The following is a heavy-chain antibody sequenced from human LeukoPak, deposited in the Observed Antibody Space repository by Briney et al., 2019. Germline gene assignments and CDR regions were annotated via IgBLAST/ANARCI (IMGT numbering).Heavy chain of an antibody. Sequence: ASVKVSCKASGYTFTGYYMHWVRQAPGQGLEWMGWINPNSGGTNYAQKFQGRVTMTRDTSISTAYMELSRLRSEDTAVYYCATATYSSSWYDWFDPWGQGTLVTVSS. V-gene: IGHV1-2*02. CDR2: INPNSGGT. CDR1: GYTFTGYY. D-gene: IGHD6-13*01. CDR3: ATATYSSSWYDWFDP. J-gene: IGHJ5*02.